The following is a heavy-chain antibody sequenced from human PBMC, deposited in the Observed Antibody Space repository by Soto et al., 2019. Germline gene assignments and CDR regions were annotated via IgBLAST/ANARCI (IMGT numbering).Heavy chain of an antibody. J-gene: IGHJ6*02. Sequence: EASVKVSCKASGGTFSSYAISWVRQAPGQGLEWVGGIIPIFGTANYAQKYQGRVTITADESTSTAYMELSSLRSEDTAVYYRARGPITMVRGVIIEKDYYYYYYGMDVWGQGTTVTVS. V-gene: IGHV1-69*13. CDR1: GGTFSSYA. CDR3: ARGPITMVRGVIIEKDYYYYYYGMDV. D-gene: IGHD3-10*01. CDR2: IIPIFGTA.